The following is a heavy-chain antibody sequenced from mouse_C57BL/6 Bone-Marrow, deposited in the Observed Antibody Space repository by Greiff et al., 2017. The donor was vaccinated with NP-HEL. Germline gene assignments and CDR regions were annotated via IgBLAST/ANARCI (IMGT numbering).Heavy chain of an antibody. CDR1: GFTFSDYY. V-gene: IGHV5-16*01. D-gene: IGHD1-1*02. Sequence: EVQLVESEGGLVQPGSSMKLSCTASGFTFSDYYMAWVRQVPEKGLEWVANINYDGSSTYYLDSLKSRFIISRDNAKNILYLQMSSLKSEDTATYYCARDGGPFYWYFDVWGTGTTVTVSS. CDR2: INYDGSST. J-gene: IGHJ1*03. CDR3: ARDGGPFYWYFDV.